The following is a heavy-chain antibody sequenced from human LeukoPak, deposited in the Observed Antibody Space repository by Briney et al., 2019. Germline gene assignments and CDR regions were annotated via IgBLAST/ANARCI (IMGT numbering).Heavy chain of an antibody. CDR2: MNPNSGNT. CDR1: GYTFTSYD. J-gene: IGHJ3*02. Sequence: GASVKVSCKASGYTFTSYDINWVRQATGQGLEWMGWMNPNSGNTGYAQKFQGRVTMTRNTSISTAYMELSSLRSEDTAVYYCARQLSRYYYDSSAFDIWGQGTMVTVSS. D-gene: IGHD3-22*01. V-gene: IGHV1-8*01. CDR3: ARQLSRYYYDSSAFDI.